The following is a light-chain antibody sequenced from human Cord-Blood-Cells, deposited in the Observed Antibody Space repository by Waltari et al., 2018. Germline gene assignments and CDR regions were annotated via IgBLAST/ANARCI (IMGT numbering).Light chain of an antibody. J-gene: IGKJ2*01. CDR2: DAS. Sequence: DIQMTKSPSTLSASVGDRVTITCRASQSISSWLAWYQQKPGKAPKLLIYDASSLESGVPSRFSGSGSRTEFTLTISSLQPDDFATYYCQQYNSYSTFGQGTKLEIK. CDR1: QSISSW. V-gene: IGKV1-5*01. CDR3: QQYNSYST.